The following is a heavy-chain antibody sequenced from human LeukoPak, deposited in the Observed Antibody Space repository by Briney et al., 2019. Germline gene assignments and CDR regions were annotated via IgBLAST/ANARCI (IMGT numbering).Heavy chain of an antibody. J-gene: IGHJ4*02. CDR1: GGSISSYY. D-gene: IGHD3-22*01. CDR2: IYYSGST. CDR3: AREGSGYYPLYYFDY. Sequence: PSETLSLTCTVSGGSISSYYWSWIRQPPGKGLEWIGYIYYSGSTNYNPSPKSRVTISVDTSKNQFSLKLSSVTAADTAVYYCAREGSGYYPLYYFDYWGQGTLVTVSS. V-gene: IGHV4-59*01.